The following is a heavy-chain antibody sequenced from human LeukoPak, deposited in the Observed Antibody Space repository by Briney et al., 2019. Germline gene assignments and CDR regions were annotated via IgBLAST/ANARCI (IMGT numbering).Heavy chain of an antibody. V-gene: IGHV1-18*01. D-gene: IGHD3-10*01. CDR1: GYTFTSYG. CDR2: ISAYNGNT. CDR3: AREWRDGSGSYSPMDV. J-gene: IGHJ6*03. Sequence: GAPVKVSCKASGYTFTSYGISWVRQAPGQGLEWMGWISAYNGNTNYAQKLQGRVTMTTDTSTSTAYMELRSLRSDDTAVYYCAREWRDGSGSYSPMDVWDKGTTVTISS.